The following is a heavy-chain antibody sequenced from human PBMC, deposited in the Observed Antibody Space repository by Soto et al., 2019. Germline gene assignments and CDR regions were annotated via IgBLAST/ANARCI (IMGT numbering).Heavy chain of an antibody. V-gene: IGHV3-21*01. D-gene: IGHD3-9*01. J-gene: IGHJ3*02. CDR3: ARGLRYFDWLLAPYDAFDI. Sequence: GGSLRLSCAASGFTFSSYSMNWVRQAPGKGLEWVSSISSSSSYIYYADSVKGRFTISRDNAKNSLYLQMNSLRAEDTAVYYCARGLRYFDWLLAPYDAFDIWGQGTMVTVS. CDR1: GFTFSSYS. CDR2: ISSSSSYI.